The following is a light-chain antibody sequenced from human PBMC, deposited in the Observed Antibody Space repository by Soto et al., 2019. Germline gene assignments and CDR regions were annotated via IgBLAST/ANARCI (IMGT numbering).Light chain of an antibody. CDR3: QQYHSFSFT. J-gene: IGKJ2*01. V-gene: IGKV1-5*01. CDR2: DVF. CDR1: QSITYW. Sequence: DIQMTQSPSSLSASVGDRVTITCRASQSITYWLAWYQQKPGRAPKLMIYDVFNLQSGVPSRFSGSGSGTEFTLHISSLQHDHSATYYCQQYHSFSFTFGQGTKLEIK.